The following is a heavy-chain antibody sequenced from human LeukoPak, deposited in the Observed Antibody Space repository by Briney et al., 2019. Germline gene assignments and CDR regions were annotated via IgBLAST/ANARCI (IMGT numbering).Heavy chain of an antibody. CDR3: ARDTPVGSGYDPFDY. Sequence: GASVTVSCKASGYTFTSYGISWVRQAPGQGLEWMGWISAYNGNTNYAQKLQGRVTMTTDTSTSTAYMELRSLRSDDTAVYYCARDTPVGSGYDPFDYWGQGTLVTVSS. CDR2: ISAYNGNT. CDR1: GYTFTSYG. J-gene: IGHJ4*02. V-gene: IGHV1-18*01. D-gene: IGHD5-12*01.